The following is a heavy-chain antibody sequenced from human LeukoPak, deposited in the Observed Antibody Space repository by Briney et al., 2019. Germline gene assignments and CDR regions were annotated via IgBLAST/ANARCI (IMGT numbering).Heavy chain of an antibody. D-gene: IGHD1-26*01. CDR1: GFTSSSYS. V-gene: IGHV3-74*01. CDR3: AAEWELTSALDY. CDR2: INSDGSST. Sequence: GGSLRLSCAASGFTSSSYSVHWVRQAPGKGLVWVSRINSDGSSTSYADSVKGRFTISRDNAKNTLYLQMNSLRAEDTAVYYCAAEWELTSALDYWGQGTLVTVSS. J-gene: IGHJ4*02.